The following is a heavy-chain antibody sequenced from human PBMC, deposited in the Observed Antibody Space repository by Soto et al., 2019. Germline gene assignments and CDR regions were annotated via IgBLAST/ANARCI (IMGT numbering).Heavy chain of an antibody. CDR2: ISGSGGST. V-gene: IGHV3-23*01. J-gene: IGHJ4*02. CDR3: AKDWSPGEYSSGWYAGPSGDYFDY. CDR1: GFTFSSYA. Sequence: GGSLRLSCAASGFTFSSYAMSWVRQAPGKGLEWVSAISGSGGSTYYADSVKGRFTISRDNSKNTLYLQMNSLRAEDTAVYYCAKDWSPGEYSSGWYAGPSGDYFDYWGQGTLVTVSS. D-gene: IGHD6-19*01.